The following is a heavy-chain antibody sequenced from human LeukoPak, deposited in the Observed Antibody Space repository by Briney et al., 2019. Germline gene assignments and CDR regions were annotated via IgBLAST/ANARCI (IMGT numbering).Heavy chain of an antibody. CDR1: GYTFTGYY. J-gene: IGHJ4*02. CDR3: ARAGKYSGSYPFDY. D-gene: IGHD1-26*01. V-gene: IGHV1-2*02. Sequence: ASVKVSCKASGYTFTGYYMHWVRQAPGQGLEWMGWINPNSGGTNYAQKFQGRVTMTRDMSTSTVYMELSSLRSEDTAVYYCARAGKYSGSYPFDYWGQGTLVTVSS. CDR2: INPNSGGT.